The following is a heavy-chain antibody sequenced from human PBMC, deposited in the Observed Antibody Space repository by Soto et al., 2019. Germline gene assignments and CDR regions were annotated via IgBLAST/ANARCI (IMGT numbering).Heavy chain of an antibody. J-gene: IGHJ6*02. CDR2: TFYRSKWYN. CDR3: ARVSSGSNYGKPDYYYYAIDV. Sequence: SQTLPLTLAISVGKIASNTASWNWMRQSPSRGLAWLGRTFYRSKWYNDYAFSEKGRITIISDTSKNQVSLHLSSVTPDDTAVYYCARVSSGSNYGKPDYYYYAIDVWGQGPTVTVSS. V-gene: IGHV6-1*01. CDR1: VGKIASNTAS. D-gene: IGHD1-26*01.